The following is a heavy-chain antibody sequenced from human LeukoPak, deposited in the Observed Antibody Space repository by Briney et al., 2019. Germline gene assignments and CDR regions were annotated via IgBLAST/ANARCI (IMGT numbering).Heavy chain of an antibody. CDR2: INPNSGGT. CDR1: VYTFTGYY. V-gene: IGHV1-2*02. Sequence: ASVKVSCKASVYTFTGYYMHWVRQAPGQGREWMGWINPNSGGTHYAQKFQGRVTMTRDTSISTAYMELSRLRSDDTAVYYCARVIEIPYFDYWGQGTLVTVSS. D-gene: IGHD2-21*01. J-gene: IGHJ4*02. CDR3: ARVIEIPYFDY.